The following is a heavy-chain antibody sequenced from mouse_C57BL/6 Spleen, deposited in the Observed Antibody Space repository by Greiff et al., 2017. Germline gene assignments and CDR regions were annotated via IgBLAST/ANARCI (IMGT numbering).Heavy chain of an antibody. CDR2: IYPGDGYT. Sequence: LVESGPELVKPGASVKISCKASGYAFSSSWMNWVQQRPGKGLEWIGRIYPGDGYTNYNGKFKGQATLTADKASSTAYMQLSSLTSEDSAVYFCARSDYDYDGYYYAMDYWGQGTSVTVSS. J-gene: IGHJ4*01. D-gene: IGHD2-4*01. V-gene: IGHV1-82*01. CDR3: ARSDYDYDGYYYAMDY. CDR1: GYAFSSSW.